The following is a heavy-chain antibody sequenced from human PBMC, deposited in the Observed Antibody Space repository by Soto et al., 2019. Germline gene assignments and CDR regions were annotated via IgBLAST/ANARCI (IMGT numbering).Heavy chain of an antibody. CDR1: CDTFTNYG. D-gene: IGHD3-16*01. CDR3: SKWGGEAELLILDH. J-gene: IGHJ4*02. Sequence: SVKVFCTTCCDTFTNYGITWVRQAPGQGHEWIGWISAYSGKTKYSQKFQGTVTMTTDTSTNTIHMELKDLKSDDTAVYYCSKWGGEAELLILDHWGQGSRVTVSS. CDR2: ISAYSGKT. V-gene: IGHV1-18*04.